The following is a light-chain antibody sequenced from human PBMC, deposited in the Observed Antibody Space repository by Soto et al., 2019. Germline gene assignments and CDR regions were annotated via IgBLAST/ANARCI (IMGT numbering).Light chain of an antibody. CDR2: QAS. CDR1: QSISSW. CDR3: QQYNSYRT. V-gene: IGKV1-5*03. J-gene: IGKJ1*01. Sequence: DIQMTQSPSTLSASVGDRVTITFRASQSISSWLAGYQQKPGKAPKLLIFQASSLESGVPSRFSVSGSETEFTLTISSLQPYDSATYYCQQYNSYRTFGQGTKVEIK.